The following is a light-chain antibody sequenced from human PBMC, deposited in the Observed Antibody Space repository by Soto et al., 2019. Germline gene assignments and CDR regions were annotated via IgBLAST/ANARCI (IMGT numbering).Light chain of an antibody. Sequence: HSVLTQPPTASESPGQAVTISCTGTSNDVGAYNYVSWYQQHPGKAPKLLIFEIYRRPSGVPDRLSGSKSGNTASLTVSGLQVDDETDYYCNSYAGSNMGVFGTGTKVTVL. V-gene: IGLV2-8*01. CDR1: SNDVGAYNY. CDR2: EIY. CDR3: NSYAGSNMGV. J-gene: IGLJ1*01.